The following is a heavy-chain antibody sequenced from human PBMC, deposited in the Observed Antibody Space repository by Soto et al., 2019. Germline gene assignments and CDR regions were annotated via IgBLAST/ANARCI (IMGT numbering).Heavy chain of an antibody. CDR1: GFTFSSYA. CDR2: ISGSGGST. V-gene: IGHV3-23*01. Sequence: EVQLLESGGGLVQRGGSLRLSCAASGFTFSSYAMSWVRQAPGKGLEWVSAISGSGGSTYYADSVKGRFTISRDNSKNTLYLQMNSLRAEDTAVYYCAKGGGYCSGGSCRVDYWGQGTLVTVSS. CDR3: AKGGGYCSGGSCRVDY. J-gene: IGHJ4*02. D-gene: IGHD2-15*01.